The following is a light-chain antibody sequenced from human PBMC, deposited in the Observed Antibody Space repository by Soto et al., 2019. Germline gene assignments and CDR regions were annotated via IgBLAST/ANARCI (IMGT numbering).Light chain of an antibody. CDR3: QQYGNSPLID. CDR2: GAS. CDR1: QSVSSSY. Sequence: EIVLTQAPGTLSLSPGERATLSCWASQSVSSSYLGWYQQKPGQAPRLLIYGASIRATGIPDRFSGSGSGTDFTLTISRLQPEDFAVYYCQQYGNSPLIDFGQGTRLEIK. J-gene: IGKJ5*01. V-gene: IGKV3-20*01.